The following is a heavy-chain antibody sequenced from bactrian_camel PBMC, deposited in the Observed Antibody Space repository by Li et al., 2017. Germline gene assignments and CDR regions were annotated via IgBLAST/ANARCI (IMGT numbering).Heavy chain of an antibody. CDR3: GYTSMALCAAQTWVRAPESHRPY. V-gene: IGHV3S55*01. CDR2: ISLTGKQ. D-gene: IGHD2*01. J-gene: IGHJ4*01. CDR1: GWTFADSD. Sequence: HVQLVESGGGSVQAGGSLRLSCTASGWTFADSDMGWYRHSPGNECELVSEISLTGKQWYSNSVKGRFTISQDNAKSTVYLQMSSLKPEDTGTYHCGYTSMALCAAQTWVRAPESHRPYWGQGTQVTVS.